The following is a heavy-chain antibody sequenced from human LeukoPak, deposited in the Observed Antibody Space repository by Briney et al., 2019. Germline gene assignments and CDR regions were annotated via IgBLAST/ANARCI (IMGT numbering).Heavy chain of an antibody. CDR3: AKAANRFAQQLDY. J-gene: IGHJ4*02. D-gene: IGHD6-13*01. CDR1: GFTFSSYG. CDR2: IWYDGSNK. Sequence: PGRSLRLSCAASGFTFSSYGMHWVRQAPGKGLEWVAVIWYDGSNKYYADSVKGRFTISRDNSKNTLYLQMNSLRAEDTAVYYCAKAANRFAQQLDYWGQGTLVTVSS. V-gene: IGHV3-33*06.